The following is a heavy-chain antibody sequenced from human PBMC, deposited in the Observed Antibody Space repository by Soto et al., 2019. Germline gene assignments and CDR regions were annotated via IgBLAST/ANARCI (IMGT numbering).Heavy chain of an antibody. Sequence: SETLSLTCTVSGGSIFSSSYYWGWVRQPPRKVLEWIGSMYYSGSTYYNPSLKSRVTISVDTSKNQFSLKLSSVTAADTAVYYCARQVGCSGGSCYVKDFDYWGQGTLVTVSS. V-gene: IGHV4-39*01. CDR2: MYYSGST. CDR1: GGSIFSSSYY. CDR3: ARQVGCSGGSCYVKDFDY. J-gene: IGHJ4*02. D-gene: IGHD2-15*01.